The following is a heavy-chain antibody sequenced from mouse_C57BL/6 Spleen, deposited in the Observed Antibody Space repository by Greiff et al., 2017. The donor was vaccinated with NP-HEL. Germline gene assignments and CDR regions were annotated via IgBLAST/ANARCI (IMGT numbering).Heavy chain of an antibody. V-gene: IGHV1-47*01. J-gene: IGHJ3*01. D-gene: IGHD1-1*01. CDR2: FHPYNDDT. CDR1: GYTFTTYP. CDR3: ARRYYGSSPWFAY. Sequence: VKLVESGAELVKPGASVKMSCKASGYTFTTYPIEWMKQNHGKSLEWIGNFHPYNDDTKYNEKFKGKATLTVEKSSSTVYLELSRLTSDDSAVYYCARRYYGSSPWFAYWGQGTLVTVSA.